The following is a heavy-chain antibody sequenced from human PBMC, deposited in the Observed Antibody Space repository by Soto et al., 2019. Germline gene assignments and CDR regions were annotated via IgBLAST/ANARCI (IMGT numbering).Heavy chain of an antibody. CDR1: GGSISSGGYY. D-gene: IGHD5-18*01. V-gene: IGHV4-31*03. J-gene: IGHJ4*02. Sequence: QVQLQESGPGLVKPSQTLSLTCTVSGGSISSGGYYWSWIRQHPGKGLEWIGYIYYSGSTYYNPSLKSRVNRSVDTSKXQFSLKLXSXTXADXXXXYCARAVDTAMVEFDYWGQGTLVTVSS. CDR2: IYYSGST. CDR3: ARAVDTAMVEFDY.